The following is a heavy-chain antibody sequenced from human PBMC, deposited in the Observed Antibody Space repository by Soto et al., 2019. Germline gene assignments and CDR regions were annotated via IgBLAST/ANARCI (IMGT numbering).Heavy chain of an antibody. J-gene: IGHJ6*02. CDR2: IIPILGIA. CDR1: GGTFSSYA. D-gene: IGHD2-15*01. V-gene: IGHV1-69*10. Sequence: ASVKVSCKASGGTFSSYAISWVRQAPGQGLEWMGGIIPILGIANYAQKFQGRVTITADKSTSTAYMELSSLRSEDTAVYYCARGDGGNYYYDGMDVWGQGTTVTVSS. CDR3: ARGDGGNYYYDGMDV.